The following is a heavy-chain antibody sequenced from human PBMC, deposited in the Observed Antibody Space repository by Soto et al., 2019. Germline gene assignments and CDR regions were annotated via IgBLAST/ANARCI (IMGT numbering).Heavy chain of an antibody. J-gene: IGHJ4*02. CDR1: GFTFSSYG. V-gene: IGHV3-33*01. Sequence: QVQLVESGGGVVQPGRSLRLSCAASGFTFSSYGMHWVRQAPGKGLEWVAVIWYDGSNKYYADSVKGRFTISRDNSKNTLYLQMNSLRAEDTAVYYCARDMYSSGWPIDYWGQGTLVTVSS. D-gene: IGHD6-19*01. CDR3: ARDMYSSGWPIDY. CDR2: IWYDGSNK.